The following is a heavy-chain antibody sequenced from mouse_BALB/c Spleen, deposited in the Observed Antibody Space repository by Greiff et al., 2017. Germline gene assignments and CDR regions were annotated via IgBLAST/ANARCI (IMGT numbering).Heavy chain of an antibody. V-gene: IGHV5-6*01. CDR3: ARQKGYDYDRPHYYAMDY. CDR1: GFTFSSYG. J-gene: IGHJ4*01. D-gene: IGHD2-4*01. CDR2: ISSGGSYT. Sequence: EVQGVESGGDLVKPGGSLKLSCAASGFTFSSYGMSWVRQTPDKRLEWVATISSGGSYTYYPDSVKGRFTISRDNAKNTLYLQMSSLKSEDTAMYYCARQKGYDYDRPHYYAMDYWGQGTSVTVSS.